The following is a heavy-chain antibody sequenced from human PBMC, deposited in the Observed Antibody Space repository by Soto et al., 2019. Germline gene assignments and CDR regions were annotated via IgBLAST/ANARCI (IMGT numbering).Heavy chain of an antibody. CDR3: ARARGLDCA. Sequence: GGSLSLSCVTSGFTFGNFCLTWVRQAPGKGLEWVANINEDGSEKHYVDSVKGRFTISRDNAKNAVFLQMNSLRVEVTGVYFCARARGLDCAWGQGTVGTVSS. CDR1: GFTFGNFC. CDR2: INEDGSEK. D-gene: IGHD1-1*01. J-gene: IGHJ4*02. V-gene: IGHV3-7*01.